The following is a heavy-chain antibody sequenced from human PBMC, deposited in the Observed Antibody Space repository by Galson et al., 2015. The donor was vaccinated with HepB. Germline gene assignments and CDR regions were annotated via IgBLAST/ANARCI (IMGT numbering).Heavy chain of an antibody. V-gene: IGHV3-21*01. D-gene: IGHD6-13*01. CDR1: GFTFSSYS. J-gene: IGHJ4*02. Sequence: SLRLSCAASGFTFSSYSMNWVRQAPGKGLEWVSSISSSSSYIYYADSVKGRLTISRDNAKNSLYLQMNSLRAEDTAVYYCARDALVSWERIAAAGNPHFDYWGQRTLVAVSS. CDR3: ARDALVSWERIAAAGNPHFDY. CDR2: ISSSSSYI.